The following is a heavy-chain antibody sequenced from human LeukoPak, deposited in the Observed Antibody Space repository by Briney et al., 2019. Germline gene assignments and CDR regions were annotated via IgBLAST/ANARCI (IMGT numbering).Heavy chain of an antibody. V-gene: IGHV3-21*06. CDR3: LRGDRRDY. J-gene: IGHJ4*02. CDR2: IDSSGGYM. CDR1: GFTFNTYS. Sequence: GRSLRLSCAASGFTFNTYSMNWARQAPGKGLEWVSSIDSSGGYMFYADSVKGRFIISRDNAKDSLYLQMNSLRVEDTAVYYCLRGDRRDYWGQGTLVTVSS.